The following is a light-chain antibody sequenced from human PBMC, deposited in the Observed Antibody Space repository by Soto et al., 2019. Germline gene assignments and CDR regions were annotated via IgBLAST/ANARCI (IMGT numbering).Light chain of an antibody. CDR2: GGS. V-gene: IGKV3-20*01. CDR1: QSVSSSY. Sequence: EIVLTQSPGTLSLSPGERATLSCSASQSVSSSYLAWYQQKPGQAPRLLLYGGSSRATGIPDRFSGSGSGTDFTLTISRLEPEDFAVYYCHQYDSSPLTFGGGTKVEIK. CDR3: HQYDSSPLT. J-gene: IGKJ4*01.